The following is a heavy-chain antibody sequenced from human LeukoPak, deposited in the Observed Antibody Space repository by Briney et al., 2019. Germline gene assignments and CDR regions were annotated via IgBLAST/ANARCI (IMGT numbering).Heavy chain of an antibody. V-gene: IGHV3-21*01. CDR3: ARVRGSSFDY. Sequence: PGGSLRLSCAASGFTFSSYAMHWVRQAPGKGLEWVSSISSSSSYIYYADSVKGRFTISRDNAKNSLYLQMNSLRAEDTAVYYCARVRGSSFDYWGQGTLVTVSS. J-gene: IGHJ4*02. D-gene: IGHD2-15*01. CDR1: GFTFSSYA. CDR2: ISSSSSYI.